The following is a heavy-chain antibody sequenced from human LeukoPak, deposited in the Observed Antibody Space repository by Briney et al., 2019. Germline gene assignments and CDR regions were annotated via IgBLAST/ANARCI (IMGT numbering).Heavy chain of an antibody. CDR2: IYYSGST. J-gene: IGHJ4*02. CDR3: ARTRYYYNSRSYGAPYYFDY. CDR1: GGSISSSSYY. D-gene: IGHD3-10*01. V-gene: IGHV4-39*01. Sequence: PSETLSLTCTVSGGSISSSSYYWGWIRQPPGKGLEWIANIYYSGSTYFNPSLKSRVTISVDTSKNQFSLKLSSVTGADTAVYYCARTRYYYNSRSYGAPYYFDYWGQGTLVTVSS.